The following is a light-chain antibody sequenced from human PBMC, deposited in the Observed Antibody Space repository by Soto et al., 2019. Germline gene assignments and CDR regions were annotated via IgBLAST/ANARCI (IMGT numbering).Light chain of an antibody. CDR2: AAT. J-gene: IGKJ1*01. CDR1: QSFRGL. Sequence: TQSPVTLSLSPGERATLSCRASQSFRGLLAWYQQKPGKPPKLLISAATNLADGVPSRFGGSGSGTDFTLSVSSLQPEDFATYYCQQSYSLPVWTFGQGTKVEIK. V-gene: IGKV1-39*01. CDR3: QQSYSLPVWT.